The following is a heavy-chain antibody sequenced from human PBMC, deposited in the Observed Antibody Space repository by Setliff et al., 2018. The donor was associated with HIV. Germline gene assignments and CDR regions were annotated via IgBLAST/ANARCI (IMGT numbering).Heavy chain of an antibody. D-gene: IGHD6-6*01. CDR3: VKNIGGYSSSSVFDY. Sequence: GESLKISCAASGFTFDDYTMHWVRQAPGKGLEWVSIISWDGGNTYYADSVKGRFTISRDKSKNSLYLQMNSLRTEDTALYYCVKNIGGYSSSSVFDYWGQGTLVTVSS. V-gene: IGHV3-43*01. J-gene: IGHJ4*02. CDR1: GFTFDDYT. CDR2: ISWDGGNT.